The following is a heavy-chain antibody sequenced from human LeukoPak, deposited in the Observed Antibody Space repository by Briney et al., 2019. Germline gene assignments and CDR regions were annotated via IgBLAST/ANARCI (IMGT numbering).Heavy chain of an antibody. CDR2: IYHSGST. CDR1: GASISSGGYS. V-gene: IGHV4-30-2*01. CDR3: ARVTMGSPSGAFDI. Sequence: PSETLSLTCAVSGASISSGGYSWSWIRQPPGKGLEWIGYIYHSGSTYYNPSLKSRVTISVDRSKNQFSLKLSSVTAADTAVYYCARVTMGSPSGAFDIWGQGTMVTVSS. J-gene: IGHJ3*02. D-gene: IGHD5-24*01.